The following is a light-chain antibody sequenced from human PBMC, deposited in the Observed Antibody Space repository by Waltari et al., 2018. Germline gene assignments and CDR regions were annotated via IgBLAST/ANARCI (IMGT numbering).Light chain of an antibody. CDR3: QKYVNLQAT. Sequence: EIVLTQSPGTLSLSPGERATLSCRASQSVGRYLAWYQQKPGQAPRLLIYDASTRATGIPDRFSGSGSGTDFSLTISRLESEDFAVYYCQKYVNLQATFGQGTKVEIK. CDR2: DAS. V-gene: IGKV3-20*01. J-gene: IGKJ1*01. CDR1: QSVGRY.